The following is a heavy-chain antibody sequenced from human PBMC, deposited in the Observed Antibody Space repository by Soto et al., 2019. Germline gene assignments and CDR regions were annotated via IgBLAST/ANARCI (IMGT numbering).Heavy chain of an antibody. J-gene: IGHJ4*02. CDR1: GASISTSNW. Sequence: QVQLQESGPGLVKSSGTLSLTCAVSGASISTSNWWSWVRQPPGKGLEWIGEIYHSGSTNYNPSLKSRDTISVDKSKNQFSLKLSSVTAADTAVFYCARRNFYDSSGYFDYWGQGTLVTVSS. V-gene: IGHV4-4*02. CDR2: IYHSGST. CDR3: ARRNFYDSSGYFDY. D-gene: IGHD3-22*01.